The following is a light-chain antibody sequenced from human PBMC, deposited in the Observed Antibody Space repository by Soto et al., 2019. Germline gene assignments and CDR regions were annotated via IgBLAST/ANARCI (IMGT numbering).Light chain of an antibody. J-gene: IGLJ2*01. V-gene: IGLV2-23*01. CDR3: CSYAGSSTVV. CDR1: NSDVGGYNL. CDR2: EGT. Sequence: QSALTQPRSVSGSPGQSVTISCTGTNSDVGGYNLVSWYQQHPGKAPKLMIYEGTKRPSGVSNRFSGSKSGNTASLTISGLQAEDEADYYCCSYAGSSTVVFGGGTKLTVL.